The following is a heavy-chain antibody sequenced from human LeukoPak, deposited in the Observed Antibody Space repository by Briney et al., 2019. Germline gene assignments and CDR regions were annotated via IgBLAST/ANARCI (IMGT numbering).Heavy chain of an antibody. V-gene: IGHV3-33*01. CDR2: IWFDGSDK. Sequence: PGGSLRLSCAASGFTFSNPGMHWVRQAPGKGLEWVALIWFDGSDKKYADSVKGRFTISRDNSKNTLFLQMNSLRVEDTAVYYCVRDNGPEQLALDLWGQGTLVTVSS. CDR3: VRDNGPEQLALDL. J-gene: IGHJ5*02. D-gene: IGHD6-6*01. CDR1: GFTFSNPG.